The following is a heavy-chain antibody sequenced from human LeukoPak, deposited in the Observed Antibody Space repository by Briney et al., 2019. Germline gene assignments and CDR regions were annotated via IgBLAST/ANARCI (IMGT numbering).Heavy chain of an antibody. CDR1: GFTFSNFW. Sequence: GGSLRLSCAASGFTFSNFWMSWVRQAPGKGLEWVANIKQDGSEKYYVDSVKGRFTISRDNAKNSLYLQMNSLRAEDTALYYCARGYSSAFDYWGQGILVTVSS. CDR3: ARGYSSAFDY. CDR2: IKQDGSEK. J-gene: IGHJ4*02. V-gene: IGHV3-7*02. D-gene: IGHD2-15*01.